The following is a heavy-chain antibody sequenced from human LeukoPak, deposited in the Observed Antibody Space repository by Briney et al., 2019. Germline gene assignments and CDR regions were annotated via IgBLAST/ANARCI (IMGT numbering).Heavy chain of an antibody. CDR3: ARVPARPGTAVGYYFDY. V-gene: IGHV4-61*01. D-gene: IGHD5-18*01. J-gene: IGHJ4*02. Sequence: PSETLSLTCTVSGGSVSSSSYYWSWIRQPPGKGLEWIGYIYYSGSTNYNPSLKSRVTISVDTSKNQFSLKLSSVTAADTAVYYCARVPARPGTAVGYYFDYWGQGTLVTVSS. CDR1: GGSVSSSSYY. CDR2: IYYSGST.